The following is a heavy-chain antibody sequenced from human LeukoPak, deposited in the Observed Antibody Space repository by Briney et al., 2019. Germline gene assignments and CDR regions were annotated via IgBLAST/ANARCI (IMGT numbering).Heavy chain of an antibody. V-gene: IGHV4-59*01. CDR3: ARGYGDFRVECRYFHS. Sequence: SETLSLTCTVSDGSITNDDWSWVRQPPGKGLEFIGHVHYSGTANYKPSLRSRVTISIATSKQQFFLKLKSVTAADTAVYYCARGYGDFRVECRYFHSWGQGTLVTVSS. J-gene: IGHJ4*02. D-gene: IGHD4-17*01. CDR1: DGSITNDD. CDR2: VHYSGTA.